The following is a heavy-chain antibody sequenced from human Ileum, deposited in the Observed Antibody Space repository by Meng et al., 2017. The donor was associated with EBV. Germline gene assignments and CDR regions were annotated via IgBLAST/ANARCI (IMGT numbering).Heavy chain of an antibody. CDR3: ARAHPVVYFFDY. CDR1: GGSISSGGHS. CDR2: IQHSGST. D-gene: IGHD4-23*01. V-gene: IGHV4-30-2*01. J-gene: IGHJ4*02. Sequence: QQLHASGSGLVKPSQTLSLTCAVSGGSISSGGHSWSWIRQPPGKGLEWIGDIQHSGSTYYNPSLRSRVTISVDRSRNQFSLKLSSVTAADTAVYYCARAHPVVYFFDYWGQGTLVTVSS.